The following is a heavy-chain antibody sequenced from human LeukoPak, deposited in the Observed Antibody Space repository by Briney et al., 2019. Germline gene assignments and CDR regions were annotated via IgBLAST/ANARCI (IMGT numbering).Heavy chain of an antibody. CDR2: ISTGGSR. CDR3: AKDRPGIAVAGESLDY. D-gene: IGHD6-19*01. J-gene: IGHJ4*02. V-gene: IGHV3-23*01. Sequence: GGSLRLSCAASGFSFGNYAMNWVRQAPGKGLEWVSGISTGGSRYYADSVKGRFTISRDSSKNTLYLQMNSLRSEDTAVYYCAKDRPGIAVAGESLDYWGQGTLVTVSS. CDR1: GFSFGNYA.